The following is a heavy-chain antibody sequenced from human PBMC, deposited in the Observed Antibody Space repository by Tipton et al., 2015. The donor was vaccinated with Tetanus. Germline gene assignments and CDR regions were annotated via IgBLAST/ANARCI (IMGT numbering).Heavy chain of an antibody. CDR1: GGSVSGYY. CDR2: VHHSGST. D-gene: IGHD4-17*01. V-gene: IGHV4-34*01. CDR3: ARHGDRDTIGHHFDY. Sequence: TLSLTCTVYGGSVSGYYWTWIRQPPGKGLEWIGEVHHSGSTKYNPSLKSRVTILADTSKDQFSLRLSSVTAADTALYYCARHGDRDTIGHHFDYWTQGTLVTVSS. J-gene: IGHJ4*02.